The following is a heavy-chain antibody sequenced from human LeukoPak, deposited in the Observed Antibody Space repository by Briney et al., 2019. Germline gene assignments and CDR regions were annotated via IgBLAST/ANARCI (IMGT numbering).Heavy chain of an antibody. Sequence: SETLSLTCAVYGGSFSGDYWSWIRQPPGKGLEWIGGINHSGSTNYNPSLKSRVTISVDTSKNQFSLKLSSVTAADTAVYYCARGHLDRLYSGYDDYWGQGTLVTVSS. CDR3: ARGHLDRLYSGYDDY. CDR1: GGSFSGDY. J-gene: IGHJ4*02. CDR2: INHSGST. D-gene: IGHD5-12*01. V-gene: IGHV4-34*01.